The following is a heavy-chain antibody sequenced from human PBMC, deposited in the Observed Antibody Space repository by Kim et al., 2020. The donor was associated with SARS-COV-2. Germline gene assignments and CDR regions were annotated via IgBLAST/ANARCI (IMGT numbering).Heavy chain of an antibody. D-gene: IGHD3-10*01. CDR2: IYYSGST. V-gene: IGHV4-59*01. CDR3: ARHRWDSSGSFFDY. Sequence: SETLSLTCTVSGGSISSYYWSWIRQPPGKGLEWIGYIYYSGSTNYNPSLKSRVTISVDTSKNQFSLKLSSVTAADTAVYYCARHRWDSSGSFFDYWGQGTLVTVSS. CDR1: GGSISSYY. J-gene: IGHJ4*02.